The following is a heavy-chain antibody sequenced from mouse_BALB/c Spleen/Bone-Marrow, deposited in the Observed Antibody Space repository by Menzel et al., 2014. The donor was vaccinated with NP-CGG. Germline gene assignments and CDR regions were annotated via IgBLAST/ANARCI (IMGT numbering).Heavy chain of an antibody. V-gene: IGHV7-3*02. CDR2: IRNKANGYTT. D-gene: IGHD1-3*01. J-gene: IGHJ1*01. Sequence: EVKLVESGGGLVQPGSSLSLSCATSVFTFTDYYMSWVRQPPGKALEWLGFIRNKANGYTTEYSASVKGRFTVSRDNSQRILYIQMNDLRAEDSTTYYCAREINIKYNWYIYAWSAGTTVSDTS. CDR1: VFTFTDYY. CDR3: AREINIKYNWYIYA.